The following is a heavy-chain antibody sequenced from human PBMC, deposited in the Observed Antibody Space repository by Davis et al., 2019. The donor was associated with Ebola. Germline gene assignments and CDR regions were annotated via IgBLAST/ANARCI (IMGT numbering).Heavy chain of an antibody. CDR1: GGSFSGYY. Sequence: MPSETLSLTCAVYGGSFSGYYWSWIRQPPGKGLEWIGEINHSGSTNYNPSLKSRVTISVDTSKNQFSLKLSSVTAADTAVYYCARGHSYGHSLFDYWGQGTLVTVSS. V-gene: IGHV4-34*01. D-gene: IGHD5-18*01. J-gene: IGHJ4*02. CDR3: ARGHSYGHSLFDY. CDR2: INHSGST.